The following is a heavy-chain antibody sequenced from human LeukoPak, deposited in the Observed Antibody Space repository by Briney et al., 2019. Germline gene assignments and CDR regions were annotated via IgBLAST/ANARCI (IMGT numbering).Heavy chain of an antibody. CDR1: GGSFSGYY. Sequence: TSETLSLTCAVYGGSFSGYYWSWIRQPPGKGLEWIGEINHSGSTNYNPSLKGRVTISVDTSENQFSLKLSSVTAADTAVYYCARGHYYADYWGQGTLVTVSS. V-gene: IGHV4-34*01. D-gene: IGHD3-10*01. CDR2: INHSGST. CDR3: ARGHYYADY. J-gene: IGHJ4*02.